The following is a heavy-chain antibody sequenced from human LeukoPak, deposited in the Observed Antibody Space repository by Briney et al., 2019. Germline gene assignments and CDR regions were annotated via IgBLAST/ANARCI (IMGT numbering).Heavy chain of an antibody. CDR3: AKDLLGSSTPH. Sequence: PGRSLRLSCAASGFTFSSYGMHWVRQAPGKGLEWVAVISYDGSNKYYADSVKGRFTISRDNSKNTLYLQMNSLRAEDTAVYYCAKDLLGSSTPHWGQGTLVTVSS. J-gene: IGHJ4*02. CDR2: ISYDGSNK. CDR1: GFTFSSYG. V-gene: IGHV3-30*18. D-gene: IGHD2-2*01.